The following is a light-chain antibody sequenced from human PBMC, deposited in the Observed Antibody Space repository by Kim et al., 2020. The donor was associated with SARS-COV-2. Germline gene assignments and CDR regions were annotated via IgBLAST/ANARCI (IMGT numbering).Light chain of an antibody. V-gene: IGKV3-11*01. CDR1: QSINID. CDR2: DAP. J-gene: IGKJ4*01. CDR3: QQHATWPPALT. Sequence: PGERPTLACRASQSINIDVAWYQQKPGRAPRLLIYDAPTRVSGVPARFSGSRSGIDFALPINGLEPEDFAVYYCQQHATWPPALTFCGGTKV.